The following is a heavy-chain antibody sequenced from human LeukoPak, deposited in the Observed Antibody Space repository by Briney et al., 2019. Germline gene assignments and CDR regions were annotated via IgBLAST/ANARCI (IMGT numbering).Heavy chain of an antibody. CDR2: IWYDGSNK. Sequence: GRSLRLSCAASGFTFSSYGMHWVRQAPGKGLEWVAVIWYDGSNKYYADSVKGRFTISRDNSKNTLYLQMNSLRAEDTAVYYCARGRCNYYYGSSNYFDYWGQGTLVTVSS. V-gene: IGHV3-33*01. D-gene: IGHD3-10*01. J-gene: IGHJ4*02. CDR1: GFTFSSYG. CDR3: ARGRCNYYYGSSNYFDY.